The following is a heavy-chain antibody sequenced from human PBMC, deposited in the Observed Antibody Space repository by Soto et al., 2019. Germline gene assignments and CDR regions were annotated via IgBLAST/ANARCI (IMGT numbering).Heavy chain of an antibody. CDR2: FRTGGDDGTT. J-gene: IGHJ4*02. CDR3: AKKVNSGPGSQYFDY. CDR1: GFIFSSYS. V-gene: IGHV3-23*01. D-gene: IGHD3-10*01. Sequence: GGSLRLSCAASGFIFSSYSMSWVRQAPGKGLEWVSGFRTGGDDGTTYYADSVKGRFTISRDNSKNTLFLQMNSLRAEDTAIYYCAKKVNSGPGSQYFDYWGQGTLVTVSS.